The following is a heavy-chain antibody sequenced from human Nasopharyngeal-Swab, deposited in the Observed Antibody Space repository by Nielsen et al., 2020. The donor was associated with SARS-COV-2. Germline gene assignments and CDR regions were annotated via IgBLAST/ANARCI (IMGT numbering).Heavy chain of an antibody. D-gene: IGHD5-18*01. CDR2: IRSKANSYAT. CDR1: GFTFSGSA. CDR3: TSRYSYGL. Sequence: GESLQISCAASGFTFSGSAMHWVRQASGKGLEWVGRIRSKANSYATAYAASVKGRFTISRGDSKNTAYLQMNSLKTEDTAVYYCTSRYSYGLWGQGTLVTVSS. J-gene: IGHJ4*02. V-gene: IGHV3-73*01.